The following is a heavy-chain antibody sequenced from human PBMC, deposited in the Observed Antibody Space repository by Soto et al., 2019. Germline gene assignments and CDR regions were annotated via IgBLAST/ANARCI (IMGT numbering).Heavy chain of an antibody. CDR2: IYYSGST. J-gene: IGHJ6*02. CDR3: AEFCGGDCHNGMDA. V-gene: IGHV4-31*01. CDR1: GGSISSGGYY. D-gene: IGHD2-21*02. Sequence: QVQLQESGPGLVKPSQTLSLTCTVSGGSISSGGYYWSWIRQDPGKGLEGIGYIYYSGSTYNNPSLRRQVTRSVDTSKKTSYLKLSSVTAAHTSVYNGAEFCGGDCHNGMDAWGQGTTVTVSS.